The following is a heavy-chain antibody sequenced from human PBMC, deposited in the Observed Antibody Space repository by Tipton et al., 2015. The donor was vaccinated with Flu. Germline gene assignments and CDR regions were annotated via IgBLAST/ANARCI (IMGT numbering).Heavy chain of an antibody. CDR2: IYHSGGT. V-gene: IGHV4-59*08. D-gene: IGHD6-13*01. Sequence: TLSLTCTVSGGSISSDYWSWIRQPPGKGLEWIGYIYHSGGTNYNPSLKSRVTISADTSKTQFSLRLSSVTAADTAVYYCARMGVAAGSFYIDSWGQGTLVTVSS. CDR1: GGSISSDY. CDR3: ARMGVAAGSFYIDS. J-gene: IGHJ4*02.